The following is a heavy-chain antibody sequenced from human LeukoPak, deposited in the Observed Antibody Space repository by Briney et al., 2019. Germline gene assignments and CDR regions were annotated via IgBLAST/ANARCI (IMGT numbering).Heavy chain of an antibody. D-gene: IGHD3-9*01. Sequence: GSLRLSCEASGFTFNTYGMHWVRQAPGKGLEWVAFIRYDGTKKYYADPVRCRFTISRDSSKNTLYLQVNSLRAEDTAVYYCARTYYDVLTGYSSFDYWGQGTLVTVSS. J-gene: IGHJ4*02. CDR1: GFTFNTYG. V-gene: IGHV3-30*02. CDR3: ARTYYDVLTGYSSFDY. CDR2: IRYDGTKK.